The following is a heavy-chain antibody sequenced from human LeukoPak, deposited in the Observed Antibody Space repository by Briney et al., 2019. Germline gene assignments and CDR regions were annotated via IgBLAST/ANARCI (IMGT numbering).Heavy chain of an antibody. J-gene: IGHJ4*02. CDR1: GYTFTGYY. CDR3: ARDNDSSGYYYAY. D-gene: IGHD3-22*01. Sequence: ASVKVSCKASGYTFTGYYMHWVRQAAGQGLEWMGWINPNSGGTNYAQRFQGRVTMTRDTSISTAYMELSRLRSDDTAVYYRARDNDSSGYYYAYWGQGTLVTVSS. V-gene: IGHV1-2*02. CDR2: INPNSGGT.